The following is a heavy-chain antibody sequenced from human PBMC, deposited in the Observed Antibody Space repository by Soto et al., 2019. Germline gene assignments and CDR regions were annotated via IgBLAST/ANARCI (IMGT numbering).Heavy chain of an antibody. CDR1: GGTFSSYA. D-gene: IGHD4-17*01. J-gene: IGHJ6*02. V-gene: IGHV1-69*12. CDR2: IIPIFGTA. CDR3: ARGTTVVTDYYYYGMDV. Sequence: QVQLVQSGAEVKKPGSSVKVSCKASGGTFSSYAISWVRQAPGQGLEWMGGIIPIFGTANYAQKFQGRVTITADESTSTAYMELSSLRSEDTAVYYCARGTTVVTDYYYYGMDVWGQGTTVTVSS.